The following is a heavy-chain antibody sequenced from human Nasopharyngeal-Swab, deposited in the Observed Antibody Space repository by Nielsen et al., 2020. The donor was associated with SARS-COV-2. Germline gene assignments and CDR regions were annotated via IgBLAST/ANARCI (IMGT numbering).Heavy chain of an antibody. D-gene: IGHD6-19*01. J-gene: IGHJ4*02. V-gene: IGHV3-23*01. CDR2: ISGSGGST. CDR3: VVSPRAVDAAFDC. Sequence: WIRQPPGKGLEWVSAISGSGGSTYYADSVKGRFTISRDNSKNTLYLQMNSLRAEDTAVYYCVVSPRAVDAAFDCWGQGTLVTVSS.